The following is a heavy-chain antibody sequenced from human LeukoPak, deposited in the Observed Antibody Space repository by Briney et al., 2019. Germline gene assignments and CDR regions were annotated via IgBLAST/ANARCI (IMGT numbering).Heavy chain of an antibody. CDR1: GYTFTGYY. CDR3: ASAKYYYDSSAPFDY. D-gene: IGHD3-22*01. J-gene: IGHJ4*02. Sequence: ASVKVSCKTSGYTFTGYYMHWVRQAPGQGLEWMGWINPNSGGTNYAQKFQGRVTMTRDTSISTAYMELSRLRSDDTAVYYCASAKYYYDSSAPFDYWGQGTLVTVSS. CDR2: INPNSGGT. V-gene: IGHV1-2*02.